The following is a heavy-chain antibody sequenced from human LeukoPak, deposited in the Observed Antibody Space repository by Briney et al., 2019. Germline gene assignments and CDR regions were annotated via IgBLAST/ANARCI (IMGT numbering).Heavy chain of an antibody. CDR1: GFTFSSYD. CDR3: ARVAPYSSGWYWGGFDY. Sequence: GGSLRLSCTASGFTFSSYDMNWVRRAPGEGVEGVSYFSSSGSTIYYADSVKGRFTISRDNAKNSLYLQMNSLRAEDTAVYYCARVAPYSSGWYWGGFDYWGQGTLVTVSS. CDR2: FSSSGSTI. D-gene: IGHD6-19*01. V-gene: IGHV3-48*03. J-gene: IGHJ4*02.